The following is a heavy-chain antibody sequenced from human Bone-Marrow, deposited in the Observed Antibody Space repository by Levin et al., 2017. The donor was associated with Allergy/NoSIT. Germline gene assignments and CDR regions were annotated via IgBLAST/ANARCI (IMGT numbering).Heavy chain of an antibody. CDR3: ARGGGSVNVRGNQLLRLHERLYYAMDV. CDR1: GYTFSSHG. CDR2: ISGDTTKT. Sequence: ASVKVSCKASGYTFSSHGIAWIRQAPGQGPEWMGWISGDTTKTNSLPKFEDRVTMTADTATSTAYMELRSLRSDDTAMYYCARGGGSVNVRGNQLLRLHERLYYAMDVWGQGTTVTV. V-gene: IGHV1-18*01. J-gene: IGHJ6*02. D-gene: IGHD2-2*01.